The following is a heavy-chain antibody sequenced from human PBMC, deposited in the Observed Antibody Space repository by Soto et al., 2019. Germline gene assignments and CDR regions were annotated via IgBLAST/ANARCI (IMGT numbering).Heavy chain of an antibody. D-gene: IGHD3-3*01. Sequence: QLQLQESGSGLVKPSQTLSLTCAVSGGSISSGGYSWSWIRQPPGKGLEWIGYIYHSGSTYYNPSLKSRVTISVDRSKNQFSLKLSSVTAADTAVYYCARVVRGVVTDDAFDIWGQGTMVTVSS. J-gene: IGHJ3*02. CDR1: GGSISSGGYS. V-gene: IGHV4-30-2*01. CDR3: ARVVRGVVTDDAFDI. CDR2: IYHSGST.